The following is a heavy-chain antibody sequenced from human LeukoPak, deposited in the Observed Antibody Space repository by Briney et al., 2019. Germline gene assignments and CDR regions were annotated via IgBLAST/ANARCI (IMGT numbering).Heavy chain of an antibody. J-gene: IGHJ4*02. CDR1: GGTFSSYA. D-gene: IGHD6-13*01. CDR2: IIPIFGTA. CDR3: ARVGRLYSSSWYFDY. V-gene: IGHV1-69*13. Sequence: SVKVSCKASGGTFSSYAISWVRQAPGQGLEWMGGIIPIFGTANYAQKFQGRATITADESTSTAYMELSSLRSEDTAVYYCARVGRLYSSSWYFDYWGQGTLVTVSS.